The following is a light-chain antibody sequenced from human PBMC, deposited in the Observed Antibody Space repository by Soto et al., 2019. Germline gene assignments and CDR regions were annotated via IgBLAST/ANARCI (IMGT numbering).Light chain of an antibody. Sequence: QSALTQPPSASGSPGQSVTISCTGTSSDIGAYNYVSWYQQYPGKGPKLIIYQVTKRPSGVPDRFSGSKSGNTASLTVSGLQAEDEADYHCGSYAGTSIPAVFGGGTKLTVL. V-gene: IGLV2-8*01. CDR1: SSDIGAYNY. CDR2: QVT. J-gene: IGLJ2*01. CDR3: GSYAGTSIPAV.